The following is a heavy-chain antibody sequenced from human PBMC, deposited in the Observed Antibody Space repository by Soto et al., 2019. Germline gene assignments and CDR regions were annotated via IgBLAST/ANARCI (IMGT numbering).Heavy chain of an antibody. V-gene: IGHV3-33*01. CDR3: ARDLSYDFWSERYGMDV. Sequence: PGGSLRLSCAASGFTFSSYGMHWVRQAPGRGLEWVAVIWYDGSNKYYADSVKGRFTSSRDNSKNTLYLQMNSLRAEDTAVYYCARDLSYDFWSERYGMDVWGQGTTVTVSS. CDR1: GFTFSSYG. D-gene: IGHD3-3*01. J-gene: IGHJ6*02. CDR2: IWYDGSNK.